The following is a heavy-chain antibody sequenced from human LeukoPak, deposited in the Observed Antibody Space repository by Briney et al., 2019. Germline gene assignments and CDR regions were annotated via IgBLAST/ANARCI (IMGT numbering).Heavy chain of an antibody. J-gene: IGHJ4*02. V-gene: IGHV3-30*03. CDR3: AGGTYYSDY. Sequence: GGSLRLSCAASGFTFSSYGMLWVRQAPGKGLEWVAFIPDDGNNVYYSDSVRGRFTVSRDSSRNTLYLQMNSLRVEDSALYYCAGGTYYSDYWGQGTLVTVSS. CDR1: GFTFSSYG. CDR2: IPDDGNNV. D-gene: IGHD1-7*01.